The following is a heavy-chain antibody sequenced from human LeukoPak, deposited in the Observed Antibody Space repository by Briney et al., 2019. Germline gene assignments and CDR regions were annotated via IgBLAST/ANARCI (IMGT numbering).Heavy chain of an antibody. V-gene: IGHV4-38-2*02. CDR2: IYWST. CDR3: ARKGYSISWYSP. D-gene: IGHD6-13*01. Sequence: SETLSLTCTVSGYSISSGYYWGWIRQPPGQGLEWIWSIYWSTSYNPSLKSRVTISLDTSKNQFSLKLTSVTAADTAVYYCARKGYSISWYSPWGQGTLVTVSS. J-gene: IGHJ5*02. CDR1: GYSISSGYY.